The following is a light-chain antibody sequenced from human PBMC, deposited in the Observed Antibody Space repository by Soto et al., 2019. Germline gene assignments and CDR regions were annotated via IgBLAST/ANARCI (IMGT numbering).Light chain of an antibody. Sequence: DIQLTQSPSFLSASVGDRVSITCRASQGITSFLAWYQQIPGKAPKLLIYTASTLQSGVPPRFSGSGSGTEFTLTISSLQHEDFGTYYCQQLNSYPLTFGGGTRVAIK. CDR3: QQLNSYPLT. CDR1: QGITSF. CDR2: TAS. V-gene: IGKV1-9*01. J-gene: IGKJ4*01.